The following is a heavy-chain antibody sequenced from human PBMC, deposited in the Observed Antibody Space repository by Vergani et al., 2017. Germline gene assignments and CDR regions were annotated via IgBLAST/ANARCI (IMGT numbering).Heavy chain of an antibody. J-gene: IGHJ4*02. CDR2: INTRTGDP. V-gene: IGHV7-4-1*02. Sequence: QVQLVQSGSELKKPGASVKISCKASNYNFTYHAIHWVRQAPGQGLEWMGLINTRTGDPKFAQGFSGRSVFSLNTPVTTAHLQISSLKAEDTAIYYCARMRRSGLDFWGQGTLVTVSS. CDR3: ARMRRSGLDF. CDR1: NYNFTYHA. D-gene: IGHD1-14*01.